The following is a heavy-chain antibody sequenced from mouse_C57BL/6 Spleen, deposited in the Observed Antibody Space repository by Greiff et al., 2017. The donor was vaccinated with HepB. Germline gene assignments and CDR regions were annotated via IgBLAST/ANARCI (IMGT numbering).Heavy chain of an antibody. V-gene: IGHV1-61*01. CDR3: ARGGTYGNFFAY. Sequence: VQLQQPGAELVRPGSSVKLSCKASGYTFTSYWMDWVKQRPGQGLEWIGNIYPSDSETHYNQKFKDKATLTVDKSSSTAYMQLSSLTSEDSAVYYCARGGTYGNFFAYWGQGTLVTVSA. CDR1: GYTFTSYW. D-gene: IGHD2-1*01. CDR2: IYPSDSET. J-gene: IGHJ3*01.